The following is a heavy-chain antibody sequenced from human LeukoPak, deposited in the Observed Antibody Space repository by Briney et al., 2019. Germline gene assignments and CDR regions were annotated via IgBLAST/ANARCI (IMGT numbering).Heavy chain of an antibody. CDR2: IYYSGST. D-gene: IGHD6-19*01. CDR1: GGSISRYY. V-gene: IGHV4-59*08. J-gene: IGHJ3*02. CDR3: ARPYSSGWYGVFHI. Sequence: KPSETLSLTCTVSGGSISRYYWSWIRQPPGKGLEWIGYIYYSGSTNYNPSLKSRVTISVDTSKNQFSLRLSSVTAADTAVYYCARPYSSGWYGVFHIWGQGTMVTVSS.